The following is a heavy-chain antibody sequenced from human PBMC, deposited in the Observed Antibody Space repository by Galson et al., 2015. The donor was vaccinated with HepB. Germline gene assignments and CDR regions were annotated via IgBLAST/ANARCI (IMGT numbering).Heavy chain of an antibody. CDR1: GYTFTGYY. V-gene: IGHV1-2*04. CDR2: INPNSGGT. D-gene: IGHD2-2*01. J-gene: IGHJ5*02. Sequence: SVKVSCKASGYTFTGYYMHWVRQAPGQGLEWMGWINPNSGGTNYAQKFQGWVTMTRDTSISTAYMELSRLRSDDTAVYYCARGVVPGKIASGGFDPWGQGTLVTVSS. CDR3: ARGVVPGKIASGGFDP.